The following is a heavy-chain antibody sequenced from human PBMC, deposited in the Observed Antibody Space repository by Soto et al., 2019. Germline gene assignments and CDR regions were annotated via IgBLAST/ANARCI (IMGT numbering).Heavy chain of an antibody. V-gene: IGHV3-48*03. D-gene: IGHD3-22*01. CDR2: ISSSGSTI. CDR3: AREAMIVAFDY. J-gene: IGHJ4*02. Sequence: GGSLRLSCAASGFTFSSYEMNWFRQAPGKGLEWVSYISSSGSTIYYADSVKGRFTISRDNAKNSLYLQMNSLRAEDTAVYYCAREAMIVAFDYWGQGTLVTVSS. CDR1: GFTFSSYE.